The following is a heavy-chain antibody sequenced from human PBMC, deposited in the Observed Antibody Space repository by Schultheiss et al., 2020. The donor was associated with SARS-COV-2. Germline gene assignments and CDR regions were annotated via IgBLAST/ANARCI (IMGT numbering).Heavy chain of an antibody. V-gene: IGHV1-24*01. CDR2: FESEDSEA. D-gene: IGHD2-8*01. CDR3: AILQGVNRFDP. J-gene: IGHJ5*02. Sequence: ASVKVSCKVSGYTLSKLSIHWVRQAPGKGLEWMGGFESEDSEAIYAQKFQGRVTMTEDTSTDTAYMDLNSLRFDDTAVYYCAILQGVNRFDPWGQGTLVTVSS. CDR1: GYTLSKLS.